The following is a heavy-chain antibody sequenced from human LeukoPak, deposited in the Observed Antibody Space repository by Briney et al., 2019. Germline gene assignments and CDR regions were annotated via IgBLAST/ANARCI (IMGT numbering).Heavy chain of an antibody. D-gene: IGHD2-15*01. Sequence: GGSLRLSCAASGLSFSSYAMSWVRQAPGKGLEWVSTIRPSGGSTYYADSVKGRFTISRDFSKNTLYLQMNSLRTEDTAVYYCVNYCSGGSGRPCYSGYYCVQGTLVSVSS. CDR1: GLSFSSYA. V-gene: IGHV3-23*01. CDR2: IRPSGGST. J-gene: IGHJ4*02. CDR3: VNYCSGGSGRPCYSGYY.